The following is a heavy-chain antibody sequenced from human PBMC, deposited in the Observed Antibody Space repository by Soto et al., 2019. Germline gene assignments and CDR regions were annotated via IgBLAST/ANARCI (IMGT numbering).Heavy chain of an antibody. Sequence: QAQLVESGGGLVKPGGSLTLSCAVSGFKVSDYYMSWIRQAPGKGLDWVSMISRSGNTIHYADSVKGRFTISKDNAKNSLYLQMTSLSPEDTAVYYCARGGDVFLYYYMDVWGKGTTVTVS. D-gene: IGHD3-10*01. J-gene: IGHJ6*03. CDR2: ISRSGNTI. V-gene: IGHV3-11*01. CDR3: ARGGDVFLYYYMDV. CDR1: GFKVSDYY.